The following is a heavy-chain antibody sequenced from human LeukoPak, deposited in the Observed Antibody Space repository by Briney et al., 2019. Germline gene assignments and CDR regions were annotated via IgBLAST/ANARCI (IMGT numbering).Heavy chain of an antibody. Sequence: GGSLRLSCAASGLNVSGYAMHWVRQAPGKGLDWVAVISNDGSDKYYADSVKGRFTISRDNSKKILYLQMNSLRAEDTAVYYCGKEVERHFDLKYWGQGTLVTVSS. J-gene: IGHJ4*02. CDR2: ISNDGSDK. CDR3: GKEVERHFDLKY. V-gene: IGHV3-30*04. CDR1: GLNVSGYA.